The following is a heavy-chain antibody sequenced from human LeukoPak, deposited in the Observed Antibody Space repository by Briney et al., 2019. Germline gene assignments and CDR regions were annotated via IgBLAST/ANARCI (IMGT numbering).Heavy chain of an antibody. CDR2: ISYDGSNK. CDR3: AKDYCSSTSCYFDY. Sequence: GGSLRLSCAASGFSVSSNYMNWVRQAPGKGLEWVAVISYDGSNKYYADSVKGRFTISRDNSKNTLYLQMNSLRAEDTAVYYCAKDYCSSTSCYFDYWGQGTLVTVSS. V-gene: IGHV3-30*18. J-gene: IGHJ4*02. D-gene: IGHD2-2*01. CDR1: GFSVSSNY.